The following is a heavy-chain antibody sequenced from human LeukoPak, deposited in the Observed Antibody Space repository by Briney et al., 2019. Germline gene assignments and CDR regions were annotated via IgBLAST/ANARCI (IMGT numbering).Heavy chain of an antibody. J-gene: IGHJ4*02. CDR3: ARGDYYDSSGYYPFDY. CDR1: GGSFSGYS. V-gene: IGHV4-34*01. Sequence: SETLSLTCAVYGGSFSGYSWSWIRQPPGKGLEWIGEINHSGSTNYNPSLKSRVTISVDTSKNQFSLKLSSVTAADTAVYYCARGDYYDSSGYYPFDYWGQGTLVTVSS. D-gene: IGHD3-22*01. CDR2: INHSGST.